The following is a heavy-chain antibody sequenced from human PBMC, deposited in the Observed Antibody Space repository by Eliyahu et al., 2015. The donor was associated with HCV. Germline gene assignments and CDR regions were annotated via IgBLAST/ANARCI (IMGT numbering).Heavy chain of an antibody. CDR2: ISYDGSNK. J-gene: IGHJ3*02. V-gene: IGHV3-30*18. D-gene: IGHD2-21*02. Sequence: SYGMHWVRQAPGKGLEWVAVISYDGSNKYYADSVKGRFTISRDNSKNTLYLQMNSLRAEDTAVYYCAKTGCGGDCYPDAFDIWGQGTMVTVSS. CDR1: SYG. CDR3: AKTGCGGDCYPDAFDI.